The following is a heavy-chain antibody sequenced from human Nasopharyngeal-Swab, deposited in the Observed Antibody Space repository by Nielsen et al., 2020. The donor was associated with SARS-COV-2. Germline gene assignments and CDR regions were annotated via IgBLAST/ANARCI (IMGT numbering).Heavy chain of an antibody. V-gene: IGHV3-23*01. J-gene: IGHJ4*02. Sequence: GESLKISCAASEFTFSSYAMSWVRQAPGKGLEWVSAISGSGGSTYYADSVKGRFTISRDNSKNTLYLQMNSLRAEDTAVYYCAKVAGYSYGYPPDYWGQGTLVTVSS. CDR2: ISGSGGST. CDR1: EFTFSSYA. CDR3: AKVAGYSYGYPPDY. D-gene: IGHD5-18*01.